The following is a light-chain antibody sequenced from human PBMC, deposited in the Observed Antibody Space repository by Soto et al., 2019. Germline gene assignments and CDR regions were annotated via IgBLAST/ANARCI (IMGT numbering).Light chain of an antibody. CDR2: AAS. CDR3: QQDNSYPLT. CDR1: QGIGND. Sequence: DIQMTQSPSSLSASVGDRVTITCRASQGIGNDLGWCQQKPGNAPTRLIYAASSLQSGVPSRFSGSESGTEFTLTISSLQPEDFATYDCQQDNSYPLTFGGGTNVEV. V-gene: IGKV1-17*01. J-gene: IGKJ4*01.